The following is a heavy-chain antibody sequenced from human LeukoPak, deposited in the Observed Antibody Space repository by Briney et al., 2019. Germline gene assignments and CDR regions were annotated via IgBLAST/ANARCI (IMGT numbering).Heavy chain of an antibody. CDR2: IWYDGSNK. Sequence: PGGSLRLSCAASGFTFDDYTMHWVRQAPGKGLEWVAVIWYDGSNKYYADSVKGRFTISRDNSKNTLYLQMNSLRAEDTAVYYCARDGGLQGLFFDYWGQGTLVTVSS. V-gene: IGHV3-33*08. J-gene: IGHJ4*02. D-gene: IGHD3-22*01. CDR1: GFTFDDYT. CDR3: ARDGGLQGLFFDY.